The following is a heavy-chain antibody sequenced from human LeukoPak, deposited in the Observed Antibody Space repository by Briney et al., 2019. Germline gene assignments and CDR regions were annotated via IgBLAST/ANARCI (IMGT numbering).Heavy chain of an antibody. Sequence: SETLSLTCAVYGGSFSGYYWSWIRQPPGKGLEWIGEINHSGSTNYNPSLKSRVTISVDTSKNQFSLKLSSVTAADTAVYYCARGFTRPRYFDWLSPGPYDYWGQGTLVTVSS. CDR1: GGSFSGYY. D-gene: IGHD3-9*01. CDR2: INHSGST. J-gene: IGHJ4*02. CDR3: ARGFTRPRYFDWLSPGPYDY. V-gene: IGHV4-34*01.